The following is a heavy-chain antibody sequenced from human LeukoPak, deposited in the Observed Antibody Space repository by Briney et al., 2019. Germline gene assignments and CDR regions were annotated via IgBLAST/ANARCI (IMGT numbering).Heavy chain of an antibody. J-gene: IGHJ4*02. CDR1: GYTFTSYG. Sequence: GASVKVSCKASGYTFTSYGISWVRQAPGQGLEWMGWISAYNGSTNYAQKLQGRVTMTTDTSTSTAYMELRSLRSDDTAVYYCARLNTAMVLYYFDYWGQGTLVTVSS. D-gene: IGHD5-18*01. CDR3: ARLNTAMVLYYFDY. V-gene: IGHV1-18*01. CDR2: ISAYNGST.